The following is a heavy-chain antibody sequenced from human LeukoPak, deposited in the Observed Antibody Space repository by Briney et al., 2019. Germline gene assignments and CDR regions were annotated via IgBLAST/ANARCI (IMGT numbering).Heavy chain of an antibody. CDR3: ARADWDTAMIDY. CDR1: GFTFSDYY. D-gene: IGHD5-18*01. J-gene: IGHJ4*02. Sequence: GGSLRLSCAASGFTFSDYYMSWIRQAPGKGLEWVSVIYSGGSIYYADSVKGRFTISRDNSKNTLYLQMNSLRAEDTAVYYCARADWDTAMIDYWGQGTLVTVSS. V-gene: IGHV3-66*01. CDR2: IYSGGSI.